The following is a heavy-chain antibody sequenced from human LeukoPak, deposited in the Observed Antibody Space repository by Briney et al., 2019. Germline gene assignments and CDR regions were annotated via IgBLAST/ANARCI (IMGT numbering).Heavy chain of an antibody. J-gene: IGHJ4*02. CDR2: INPSGGST. D-gene: IGHD2-2*01. V-gene: IGHV1-46*01. CDR3: ARSIRGCSSSPCYEDY. CDR1: GYTFTDYY. Sequence: GASVKVSCKASGYTFTDYYIHWVRQAPGQGLEWMGMINPSGGSTSYAQKFQGRVTMTMDTSTITVYLDLNSLRSEDTAVYFCARSIRGCSSSPCYEDYWGQGTLVTVSS.